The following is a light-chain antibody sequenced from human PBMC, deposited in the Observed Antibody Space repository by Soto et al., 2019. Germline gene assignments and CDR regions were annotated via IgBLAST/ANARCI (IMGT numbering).Light chain of an antibody. Sequence: EIVLTQSPGTLSLSPGERATLSCRASQSVSSSSLAWYQQRPGQPPRLLIYGASNRATGIPDRFSGSGSGADFTLTISRLEPEDFAVYYCQDYGRSRTFGEGTTVEIK. V-gene: IGKV3-20*01. J-gene: IGKJ1*01. CDR3: QDYGRSRT. CDR1: QSVSSSS. CDR2: GAS.